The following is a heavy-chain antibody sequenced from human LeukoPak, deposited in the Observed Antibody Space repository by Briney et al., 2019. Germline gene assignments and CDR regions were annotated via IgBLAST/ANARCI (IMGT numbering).Heavy chain of an antibody. CDR3: TRHKRWLQFPDAFDV. D-gene: IGHD5-24*01. CDR2: TYHSGST. CDR1: GGPIRGFY. V-gene: IGHV4-59*08. Sequence: SETLSLTCTVSGGPIRGFYWSWIRLPPGKGLEWIGYTYHSGSTSYSPSLESRVAISVDMSKSQFSLDLSSVTAADTAIYYCTRHKRWLQFPDAFDVWGQGTLVTVSS. J-gene: IGHJ3*01.